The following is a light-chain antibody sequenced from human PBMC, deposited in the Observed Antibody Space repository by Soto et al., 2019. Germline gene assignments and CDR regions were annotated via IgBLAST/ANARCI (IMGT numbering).Light chain of an antibody. CDR3: QAYDYSLTASV. CDR1: SSNIGAGYD. J-gene: IGLJ3*02. V-gene: IGLV1-40*01. CDR2: GNR. Sequence: QSVLTQPRSVSGAPGQRVTISCTGSSSNIGAGYDVHWYQQLPGAAPKLVIFGNRNRPSGVPERFSGSKSGTSASLAITGLQAEDEADYYCQAYDYSLTASVFGGGTKLTVL.